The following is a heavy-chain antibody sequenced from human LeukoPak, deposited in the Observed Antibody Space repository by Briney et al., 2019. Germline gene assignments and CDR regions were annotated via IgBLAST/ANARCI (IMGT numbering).Heavy chain of an antibody. J-gene: IGHJ4*02. D-gene: IGHD6-19*01. CDR1: GFTVSTNY. CDR3: ARVTSSGWYSFDY. Sequence: QAGGSLRLSCAASGFTVSTNYMSWVRQAPGKGLEWVSAISGSNGSTYYADSVKGRFTISRDNSKNTLYLQMNSLRTEDTALYYCARVTSSGWYSFDYWGQGTLVTVSS. CDR2: ISGSNGST. V-gene: IGHV3-23*01.